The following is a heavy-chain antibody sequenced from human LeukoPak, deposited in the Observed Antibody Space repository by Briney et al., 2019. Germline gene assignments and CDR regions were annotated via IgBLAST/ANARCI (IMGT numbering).Heavy chain of an antibody. CDR2: ISWNSGSI. Sequence: GGSLRLSCAASGFTFSSYWMHWVRQAPGKGLEWVSGISWNSGSIGYADSVKGRFTISRDNAKNSLYLQMNSLRAEDTALYYCAKDINSSGWPAYYFDYWGQGTLVTVSS. CDR1: GFTFSSYW. D-gene: IGHD6-19*01. V-gene: IGHV3-9*01. CDR3: AKDINSSGWPAYYFDY. J-gene: IGHJ4*02.